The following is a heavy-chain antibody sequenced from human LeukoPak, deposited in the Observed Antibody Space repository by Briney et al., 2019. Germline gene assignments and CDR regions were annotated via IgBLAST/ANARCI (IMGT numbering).Heavy chain of an antibody. CDR3: ARGVGGPYYYGMDV. CDR1: GGSFSGYY. J-gene: IGHJ6*02. V-gene: IGHV4-59*01. D-gene: IGHD5/OR15-5a*01. CDR2: IYYSGST. Sequence: SETLSLTCAVYGGSFSGYYWSWIRQPPGKGLEWIGYIYYSGSTNYNPSLKSRVTISVDTSKNQFSLKLSSVTAADTAVYYCARGVGGPYYYGMDVWGQGTTVTVSS.